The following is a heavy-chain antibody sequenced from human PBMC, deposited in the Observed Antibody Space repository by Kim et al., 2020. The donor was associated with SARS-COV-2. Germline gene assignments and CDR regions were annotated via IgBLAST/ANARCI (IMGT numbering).Heavy chain of an antibody. CDR2: IYSGGSST. J-gene: IGHJ6*02. CDR3: AKDQSGYSGYDSLAAYYYYGMDV. CDR1: GFTFSSYA. D-gene: IGHD5-12*01. Sequence: GGSLRLSCAASGFTFSSYAMSWVRQAPGKGLEWVSVIYSGGSSTYYADSVKGRFTISRDNSKNTLYLQMNSLRAEDTAVYYCAKDQSGYSGYDSLAAYYYYGMDVWGQGTTVTVSS. V-gene: IGHV3-23*03.